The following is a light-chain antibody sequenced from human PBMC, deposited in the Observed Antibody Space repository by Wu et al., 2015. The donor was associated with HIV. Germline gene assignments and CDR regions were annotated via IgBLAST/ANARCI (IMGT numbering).Light chain of an antibody. CDR2: ASS. J-gene: IGKJ1*01. Sequence: DTQMTQSPSSLSASVGDRVTITCRASQNIMGFLNWYQQKPGKAPELLIYASSYLQSGVPSRFSGSGSGTDFSLTISSLQAEDVATYYCQQSRDIPRTFGQGTKVEIK. V-gene: IGKV1-39*01. CDR3: QQSRDIPRT. CDR1: QNIMGF.